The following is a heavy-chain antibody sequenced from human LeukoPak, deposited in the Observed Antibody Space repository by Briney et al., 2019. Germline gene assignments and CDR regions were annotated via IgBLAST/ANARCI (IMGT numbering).Heavy chain of an antibody. V-gene: IGHV4-61*02. CDR1: GGSISSGSYY. CDR2: IYTSGST. CDR3: ASAACDYGDYWYFDY. Sequence: SETLSLTCTVSGGSISSGSYYWSWIRQPAGKGLEWIGRIYTSGSTNYNPSLKSRVTISVDTSKNQFSLKLSSVTAADTAVYYCASAACDYGDYWYFDYWGQGNPGHRLL. J-gene: IGHJ4*02. D-gene: IGHD4-17*01.